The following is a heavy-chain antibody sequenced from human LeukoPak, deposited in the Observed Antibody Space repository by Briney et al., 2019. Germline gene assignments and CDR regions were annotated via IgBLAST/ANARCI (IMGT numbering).Heavy chain of an antibody. CDR3: ARDYYDSSGYYYYLGPYFDY. CDR2: ISYDGSNK. J-gene: IGHJ4*02. CDR1: GFTFSSYG. D-gene: IGHD3-22*01. V-gene: IGHV3-33*05. Sequence: GGSLRLSCAASGFTFSSYGVHWVRQAPGKGLEWVAVISYDGSNKYYADSVKGRFTISRDNSKNTLYPQMNSLRAEDTAVYYCARDYYDSSGYYYYLGPYFDYWGQGTLVTVSS.